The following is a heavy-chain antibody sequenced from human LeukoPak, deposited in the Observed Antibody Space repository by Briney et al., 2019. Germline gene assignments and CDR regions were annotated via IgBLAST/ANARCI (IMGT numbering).Heavy chain of an antibody. J-gene: IGHJ4*02. V-gene: IGHV1-69*13. Sequence: SVKVSCKAAGGTFSSYAISWVRQAPGQGLEWMGGIIPIFGTANYAQKFQGRVTITADESTSTAYMELSSLRSEDTAVYYCARGLDYYDSVDYWGQGTLVTVSS. CDR1: GGTFSSYA. CDR2: IIPIFGTA. D-gene: IGHD3-22*01. CDR3: ARGLDYYDSVDY.